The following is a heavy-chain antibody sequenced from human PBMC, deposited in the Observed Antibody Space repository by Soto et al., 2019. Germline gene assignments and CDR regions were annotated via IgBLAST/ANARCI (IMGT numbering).Heavy chain of an antibody. CDR3: ARHESKTHVHAFDI. V-gene: IGHV4-39*01. CDR2: IYYSGST. J-gene: IGHJ3*02. Sequence: QLQLQESGPGLVKPSETLSLTCTVSGGSISSSSYYWSWIRQPPGKGLEWIGSIYYSGSTYYNPSLKSRVTISVDTSKNQFSLKLSSVTAADTAVYYCARHESKTHVHAFDIWGQGTMVTVSS. CDR1: GGSISSSSYY.